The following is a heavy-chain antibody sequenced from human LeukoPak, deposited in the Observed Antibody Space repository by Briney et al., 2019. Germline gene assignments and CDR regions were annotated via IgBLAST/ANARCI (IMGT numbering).Heavy chain of an antibody. CDR2: ISYDGSNK. Sequence: GGSLRLSCAASGFTFSSYAMHWVRQAPGKGLEWVAVISYDGSNKYYADSVKGRFTISRDNSKNTLYLQMNSLRAEDTAVYYCARDRIGSRGWTQGGYFDYWGQGTLVTVSS. J-gene: IGHJ4*02. V-gene: IGHV3-30*04. D-gene: IGHD6-19*01. CDR3: ARDRIGSRGWTQGGYFDY. CDR1: GFTFSSYA.